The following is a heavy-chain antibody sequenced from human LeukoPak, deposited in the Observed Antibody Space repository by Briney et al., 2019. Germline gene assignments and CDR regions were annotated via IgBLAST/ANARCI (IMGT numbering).Heavy chain of an antibody. CDR3: ARLRHCSGGSCYSNNWFDP. Sequence: SGTLSLTCAVSGGSISSSNWWSWVRQPPRKGLEWIGEIYHSGSTNYNPSLKSRVTISVDKSKNQFSLKLSSVTAADTAVYYCARLRHCSGGSCYSNNWFDPWGQGTLVTVSS. V-gene: IGHV4-4*02. CDR2: IYHSGST. CDR1: GGSISSSNW. J-gene: IGHJ5*02. D-gene: IGHD2-15*01.